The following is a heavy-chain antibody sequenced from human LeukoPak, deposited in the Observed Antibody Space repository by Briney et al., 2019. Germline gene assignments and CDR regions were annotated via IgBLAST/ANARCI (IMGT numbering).Heavy chain of an antibody. CDR2: LFYGGPT. CDR1: GGSISSSTYY. Sequence: SETLSLTCTVSGGSISSSTYYWGWLRQSPGTGLEWIGNLFYGGPTYYNPSLKSRVTISVDTSKNQFSLKLSSVTAADTAVYYCARSSRKSYYGSGSYSVQYYYYYYMDVWGKGTTVTISS. CDR3: ARSSRKSYYGSGSYSVQYYYYYYMDV. D-gene: IGHD3-10*01. V-gene: IGHV4-39*07. J-gene: IGHJ6*03.